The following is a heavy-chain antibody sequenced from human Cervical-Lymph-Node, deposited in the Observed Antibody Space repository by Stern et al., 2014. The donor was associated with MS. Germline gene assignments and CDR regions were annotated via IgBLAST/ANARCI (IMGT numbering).Heavy chain of an antibody. CDR2: INPSGDTT. J-gene: IGHJ6*02. Sequence: VQLVESGAEVKKPGASVTISCKTSGYIFTRYHLHWVRQAPGQGLEWMGGINPSGDTTSFAQKFQGRVIMTRDTATNTVYMELSSLRSEDTAEYYCAREKRHDFWSGSQYYYGMDVWGQGTTVIVSS. CDR1: GYIFTRYH. D-gene: IGHD3-3*01. CDR3: AREKRHDFWSGSQYYYGMDV. V-gene: IGHV1-46*01.